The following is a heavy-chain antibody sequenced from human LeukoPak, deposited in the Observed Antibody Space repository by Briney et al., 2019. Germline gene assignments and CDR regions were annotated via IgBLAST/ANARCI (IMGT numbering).Heavy chain of an antibody. J-gene: IGHJ4*02. V-gene: IGHV4-4*02. CDR3: ARGRSDILTAYYI. Sequence: PSETLSLTCAVSGDSISNSNWWSWVRQPPGKGLEWIGEIYHSGITNYHPSLKRRVTISVDKSKNQFSLKLTSVTAADTALYYCARGRSDILTAYYIWGQGTLVTVSS. CDR1: GDSISNSNW. D-gene: IGHD3-9*01. CDR2: IYHSGIT.